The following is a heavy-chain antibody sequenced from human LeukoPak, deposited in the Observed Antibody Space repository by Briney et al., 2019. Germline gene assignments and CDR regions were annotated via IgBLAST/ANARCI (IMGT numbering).Heavy chain of an antibody. Sequence: PSETLSLTCTVSGGSISGYYWSWIRQPPGKGLEWFAYIHYSGSTNYNPSLKSRVTISVDTPKNQFSLKLSSVTAADTAVYYCARESVVAAAFDYWGQGTVVTVSS. V-gene: IGHV4-59*12. CDR3: ARESVVAAAFDY. J-gene: IGHJ4*02. D-gene: IGHD2-15*01. CDR1: GGSISGYY. CDR2: IHYSGST.